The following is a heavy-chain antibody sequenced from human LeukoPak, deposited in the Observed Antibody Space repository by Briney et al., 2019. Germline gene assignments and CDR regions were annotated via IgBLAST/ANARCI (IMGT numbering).Heavy chain of an antibody. J-gene: IGHJ4*02. V-gene: IGHV3-9*01. CDR3: AKDIGIAAAGIDY. Sequence: GGSLRLSCAASGFTFDDYAMHWVRQAPGKGLEWVSGISWNSGSIGYADSVKGRFTISRGNAKNSLYLQMNSLRAEDTALYYCAKDIGIAAAGIDYWGQGTLVTVSS. D-gene: IGHD6-13*01. CDR2: ISWNSGSI. CDR1: GFTFDDYA.